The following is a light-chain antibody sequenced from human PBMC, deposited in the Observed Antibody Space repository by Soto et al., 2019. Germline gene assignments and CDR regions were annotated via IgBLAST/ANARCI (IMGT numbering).Light chain of an antibody. V-gene: IGLV1-40*01. Sequence: QSVLTQPPSVSGAPGQRVTISCTGSSSNIGAGYDVHWYQQLPGTAPKLLIYGNSNRPSGVPDRFSGCKSGTSASLAITGLQAEDEADYYCQSYDSSLSGPFYVFGTGTKLTVL. J-gene: IGLJ1*01. CDR2: GNS. CDR1: SSNIGAGYD. CDR3: QSYDSSLSGPFYV.